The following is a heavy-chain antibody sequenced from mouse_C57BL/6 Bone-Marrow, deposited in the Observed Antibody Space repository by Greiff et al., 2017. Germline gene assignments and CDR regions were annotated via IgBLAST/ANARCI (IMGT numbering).Heavy chain of an antibody. J-gene: IGHJ4*01. Sequence: EVQLQQSGPGLVKPSPSLSLTCSVTGYSITSGYYWNWIRQFPGNKLEWMGYISYDGSTNYNPSLKNRISITRDTSKNQFFLKLNSVTTADAATYYCAKITTGGAMDYWGQGTSVTVSS. D-gene: IGHD2-4*01. V-gene: IGHV3-6*01. CDR1: GYSITSGYY. CDR3: AKITTGGAMDY. CDR2: ISYDGST.